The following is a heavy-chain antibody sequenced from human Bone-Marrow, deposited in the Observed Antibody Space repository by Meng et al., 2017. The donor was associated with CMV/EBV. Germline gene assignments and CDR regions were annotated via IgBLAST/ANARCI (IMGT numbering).Heavy chain of an antibody. CDR2: INPSGGST. Sequence: ASVKVSCKASGYTFTSYGISWVRQAPGQGLEWMGIINPSGGSTSYAQKFQGRVTMTRDTSTSTVYMELSSLRSEDTAVYYCAIHIPYGGFDYWGQGTLVTVSS. J-gene: IGHJ4*02. CDR1: GYTFTSYG. V-gene: IGHV1-46*01. CDR3: AIHIPYGGFDY. D-gene: IGHD4/OR15-4a*01.